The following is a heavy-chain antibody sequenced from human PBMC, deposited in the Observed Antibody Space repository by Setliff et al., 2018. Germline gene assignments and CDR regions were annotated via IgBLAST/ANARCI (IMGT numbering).Heavy chain of an antibody. CDR3: VREGVDRRSSTDYRYYMDV. V-gene: IGHV1-69*05. CDR2: TIPMFGSA. Sequence: SVKVSCKASGGTFRSYGISWVRQAPGQGLEWMGGTIPMFGSANYAQKFQGRVTIITDEFTGTAYMELSSLRSDDTAVYYCVREGVDRRSSTDYRYYMDVWGKGTTVTVSS. CDR1: GGTFRSYG. D-gene: IGHD6-6*01. J-gene: IGHJ6*03.